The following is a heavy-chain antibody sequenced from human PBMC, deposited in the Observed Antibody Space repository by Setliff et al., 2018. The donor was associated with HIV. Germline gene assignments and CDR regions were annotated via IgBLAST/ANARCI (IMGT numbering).Heavy chain of an antibody. Sequence: PSETLSLTCTVSGGSSRDYYWSWIRQPPGKGLEWIGYIYSGSTNYNPSLKSRVTISVDTSKNQFSLKLTSVTAADTVVYYCARDASLRYPHYFDYWGQGTLVTVSS. D-gene: IGHD3-9*01. V-gene: IGHV4-59*01. CDR1: GGSSRDYY. J-gene: IGHJ4*02. CDR3: ARDASLRYPHYFDY. CDR2: IYSGST.